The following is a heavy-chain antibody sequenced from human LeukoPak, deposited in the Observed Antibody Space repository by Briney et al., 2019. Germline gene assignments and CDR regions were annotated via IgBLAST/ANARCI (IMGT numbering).Heavy chain of an antibody. J-gene: IGHJ6*03. V-gene: IGHV1-18*01. CDR1: GYTFTSYG. Sequence: ASVKVSCKASGYTFTSYGIGWVRQAPGQGLEWMGWISAYNGNTNYAQKLQGRVTMTTDTSTSTAYMELRSLRSDDTAVYYCARELRIVGATQYYYYMDVWGKGTTVTVSS. CDR2: ISAYNGNT. CDR3: ARELRIVGATQYYYYMDV. D-gene: IGHD1-26*01.